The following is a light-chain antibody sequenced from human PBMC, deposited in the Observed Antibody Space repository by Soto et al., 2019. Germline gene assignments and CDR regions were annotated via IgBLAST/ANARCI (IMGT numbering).Light chain of an antibody. CDR3: QQLHGYPIT. J-gene: IGKJ5*01. Sequence: IMLTQSPSSLSAYVGDRVTITCRACQGIDTSLAWYHQKPGKAPKLLIYAPSNFQSGVPSRFSGSGSGTHFTLTISSLQPEDFATYYCQQLHGYPITFGQGTRLAIK. V-gene: IGKV1-9*01. CDR2: APS. CDR1: QGIDTS.